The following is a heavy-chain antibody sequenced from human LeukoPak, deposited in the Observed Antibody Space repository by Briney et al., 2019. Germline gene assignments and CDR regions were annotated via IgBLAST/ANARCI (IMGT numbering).Heavy chain of an antibody. CDR3: ARGYSGYDSFFDN. D-gene: IGHD5-12*01. V-gene: IGHV4-61*02. CDR2: IYTSGST. CDR1: GGSISSGSYY. Sequence: SETLSLTCTVSGGSISSGSYYWSWIRQPAGKGLEWIGRIYTSGSTNYNPSLKSRVTISVDTSNNQFSLKLRSVTAADTAVYYCARGYSGYDSFFDNWGQGTLVTVSS. J-gene: IGHJ4*02.